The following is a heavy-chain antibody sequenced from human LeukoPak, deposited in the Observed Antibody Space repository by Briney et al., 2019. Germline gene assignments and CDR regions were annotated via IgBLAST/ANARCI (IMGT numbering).Heavy chain of an antibody. CDR2: ISPDGNSE. V-gene: IGHV3-30*18. Sequence: GGSLRLSCAASGFTFSTFGIHWVRQAPGKGLEWVAAISPDGNSEYYADSVKGRFTISRDNSKNMIYLQMNSLRGEASAVYYCAKVNNYDDYWGQGTLVNVSS. CDR1: GFTFSTFG. J-gene: IGHJ4*02. D-gene: IGHD1/OR15-1a*01. CDR3: AKVNNYDDY.